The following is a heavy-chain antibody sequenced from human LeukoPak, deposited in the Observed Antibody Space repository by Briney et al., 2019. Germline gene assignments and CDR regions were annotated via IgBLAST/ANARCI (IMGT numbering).Heavy chain of an antibody. V-gene: IGHV3-23*01. CDR3: ARGWSGWYLFDN. J-gene: IGHJ4*02. Sequence: GGSLRLSCAASGFTFSSYAMSWVRQAPGKGLEWVSVISGNGGTTHYADSVKGRFSISRDNSKNTLYLATNSLRAEDTAVYYCARGWSGWYLFDNWGQGTLVTVSS. CDR1: GFTFSSYA. CDR2: ISGNGGTT. D-gene: IGHD6-19*01.